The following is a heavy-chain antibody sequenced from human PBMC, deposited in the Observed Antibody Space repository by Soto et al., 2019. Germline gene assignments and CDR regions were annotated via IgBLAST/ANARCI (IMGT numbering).Heavy chain of an antibody. D-gene: IGHD3-9*01. CDR2: FDPKEGES. CDR3: AGAYFDVLTGYPDPCYFDH. J-gene: IGHJ4*02. V-gene: IGHV1-24*01. CDR1: GYSLTELS. Sequence: ASVKVSCKLSGYSLTELSIHWVRQAPGKGLEWMGGFDPKEGESIYAQKFQGRVTMTEDTSADTAYLVLNSLRSEDTAVYYCAGAYFDVLTGYPDPCYFDHWGQGTLVTSPQ.